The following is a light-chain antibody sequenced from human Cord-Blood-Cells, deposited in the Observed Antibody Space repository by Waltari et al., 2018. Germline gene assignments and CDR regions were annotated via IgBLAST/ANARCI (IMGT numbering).Light chain of an antibody. CDR1: QSVHTH. V-gene: IGLV3-1*01. Sequence: SYELSQPPSVSMSQAPTAILTSSGAQSVHTHPCWYQQKPGQSPVLVIYQDSKRPSGIPERFSGSNSGNTATLTISVTQAMDEADYYCQAWDSSTVVFGGGTKLTVL. J-gene: IGLJ2*01. CDR3: QAWDSSTVV. CDR2: QDS.